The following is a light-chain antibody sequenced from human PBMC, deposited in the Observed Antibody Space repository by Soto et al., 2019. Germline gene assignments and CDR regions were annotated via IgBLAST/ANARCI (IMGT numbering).Light chain of an antibody. Sequence: DIEMTQSPSTLSASVGDRVTITCRASQNIDIWLSWYQQKPGKAPKLLIYDASNLKSGVPSRFSGSGSGTDFTLTISSLQPEDVATYYCQKYNSARWTFGQGTKVDIK. CDR2: DAS. CDR3: QKYNSARWT. CDR1: QNIDIW. V-gene: IGKV1-5*01. J-gene: IGKJ1*01.